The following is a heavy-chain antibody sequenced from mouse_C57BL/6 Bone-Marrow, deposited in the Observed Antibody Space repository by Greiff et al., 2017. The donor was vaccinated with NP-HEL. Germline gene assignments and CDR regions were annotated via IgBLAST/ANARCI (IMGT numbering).Heavy chain of an antibody. Sequence: EVQLQESGPGLVKPSQSLSLTCSVTGYSITSGYYWNWIRQFPGNKLEWMGYISYDGSNNYNPSLKNRISITRDTSKNQFFLKLNSVTTEDTATYYCARVSYYGSIYYAMDYWGQGTSVTVSS. J-gene: IGHJ4*01. CDR1: GYSITSGYY. D-gene: IGHD1-1*01. CDR2: ISYDGSN. CDR3: ARVSYYGSIYYAMDY. V-gene: IGHV3-6*01.